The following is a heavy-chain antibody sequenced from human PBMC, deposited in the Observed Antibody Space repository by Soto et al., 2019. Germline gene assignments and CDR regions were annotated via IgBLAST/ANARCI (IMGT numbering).Heavy chain of an antibody. CDR1: GFTFSSYA. D-gene: IGHD2-15*01. V-gene: IGHV3-23*01. CDR3: AKDQGHCSGGSCYPPGLHLGELSHNWFDP. Sequence: GGSLRLSCAASGFTFSSYAMSWVRQAPGKGLEWVSAISGSGGSTYYADSVKGRFTISRDNSKNTLYLQMNSLRAEDTAVYYCAKDQGHCSGGSCYPPGLHLGELSHNWFDPWGQGTLVTVSS. CDR2: ISGSGGST. J-gene: IGHJ5*02.